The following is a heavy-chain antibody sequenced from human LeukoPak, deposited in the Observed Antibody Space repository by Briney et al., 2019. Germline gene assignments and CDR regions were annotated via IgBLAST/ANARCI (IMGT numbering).Heavy chain of an antibody. CDR3: ARDHGRFSIAAPIGV. V-gene: IGHV3-21*01. CDR1: GFTFSSYS. D-gene: IGHD6-6*01. CDR2: ISSSSYI. J-gene: IGHJ6*02. Sequence: GGSLRLSCAASGFTFSSYSMNWVRQAPGKGLEWVSSISSSSYIYYADSVKGRFTISRDNAKNSLYLQMNSLRAEDTAVYYCARDHGRFSIAAPIGVWGQGTTVPVSS.